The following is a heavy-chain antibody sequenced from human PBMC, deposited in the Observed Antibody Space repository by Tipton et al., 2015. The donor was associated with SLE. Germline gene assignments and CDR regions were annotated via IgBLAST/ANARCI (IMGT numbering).Heavy chain of an antibody. CDR3: AKDLLHRRVVVVGTCFLDY. Sequence: SLRLSCAASGFTFSGSAIHWVRQTSGKGLEWVSGISGSGGSTYYADSLKGRFTVARDNSKNVLYLQMNNLRAEDTAIYYCAKDLLHRRVVVVGTCFLDYWGQGTLVTVSS. CDR1: GFTFSGSA. V-gene: IGHV3-23*01. J-gene: IGHJ4*02. D-gene: IGHD2-15*01. CDR2: ISGSGGST.